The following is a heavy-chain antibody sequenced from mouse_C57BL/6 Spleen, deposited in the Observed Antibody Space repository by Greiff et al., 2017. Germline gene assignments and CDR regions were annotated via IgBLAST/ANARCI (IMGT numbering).Heavy chain of an antibody. V-gene: IGHV14-1*01. D-gene: IGHD1-1*01. CDR1: GFNIKDYY. CDR3: TITTVVAPNWYFDV. CDR2: IDPEDGDT. Sequence: EVKLQESGAELVRPGASVKLSCTASGFNIKDYYMHWVKQRPEQGLEWIGRIDPEDGDTEYAPKFQGKATMTADTSSNTAYLQLSSLTSEDTAVYYCTITTVVAPNWYFDVWGTGTTVTVSS. J-gene: IGHJ1*03.